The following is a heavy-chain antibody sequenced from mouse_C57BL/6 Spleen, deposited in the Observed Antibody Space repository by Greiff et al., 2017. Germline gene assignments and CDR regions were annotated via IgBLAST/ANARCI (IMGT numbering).Heavy chain of an antibody. D-gene: IGHD2-5*01. CDR2: IYPGSGSP. V-gene: IGHV1-55*01. J-gene: IGHJ2*01. CDR3: ASAYYSNYGYFDY. Sequence: VQLQQPGAELVKPGASVKMSCKASGYTFTSYWITWVKQRPGQGLEWIGDIYPGSGSPNYNEKFKSKATLTVDTSSSTAYMQLSSLTSEDSAVYYCASAYYSNYGYFDYWGQGTTLTVSS. CDR1: GYTFTSYW.